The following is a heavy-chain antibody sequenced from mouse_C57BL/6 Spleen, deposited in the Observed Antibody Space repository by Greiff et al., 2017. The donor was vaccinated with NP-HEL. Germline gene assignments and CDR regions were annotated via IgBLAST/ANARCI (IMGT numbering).Heavy chain of an antibody. D-gene: IGHD1-1*01. Sequence: QVQLQQPGAELVRPGSSVKLSCKASGYTFTSYWMHWVKQRPIQGLEWIGNIDPSDSETHYNQKFKDKATLTVDKSSSTAYMQLSSLTSEDSAVYYCARSPHYGSSYYYAMDYWGQGTSVTVSS. CDR2: IDPSDSET. V-gene: IGHV1-52*01. CDR1: GYTFTSYW. CDR3: ARSPHYGSSYYYAMDY. J-gene: IGHJ4*01.